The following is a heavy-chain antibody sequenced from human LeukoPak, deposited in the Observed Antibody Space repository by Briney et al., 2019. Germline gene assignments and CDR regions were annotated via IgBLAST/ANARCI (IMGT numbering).Heavy chain of an antibody. V-gene: IGHV3-30-3*01. CDR1: GSTFSSYT. Sequence: GGSLRLSCAASGSTFSSYTFHWVRQAPGKGLEWVAVQDGNNKYYTDSVKGRFTISRDNSKNTLYLQMNSLRAEDTAVYYCARDDRGYSGYHFDHWGRGTLVTVSS. J-gene: IGHJ4*02. D-gene: IGHD5-12*01. CDR3: ARDDRGYSGYHFDH. CDR2: QDGNNK.